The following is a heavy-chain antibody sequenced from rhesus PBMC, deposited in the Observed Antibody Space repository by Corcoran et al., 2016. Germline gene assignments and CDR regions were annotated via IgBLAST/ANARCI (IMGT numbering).Heavy chain of an antibody. CDR3: AKSGAPIAPVDF. J-gene: IGHJ4*01. CDR1: GGSISSNY. D-gene: IGHD1-44*01. CDR2: IFSNSESN. Sequence: QVQLQESGPGLVKPLETLSLTCAVSGGSISSNYWSWIRQPPGKGLEWIGGIFSNSESNIHNPSLKSRVTISKDTSKNQFSLTLTSVTAADTAVYFCAKSGAPIAPVDFWGQGVLVTVSS. V-gene: IGHV4S12*01.